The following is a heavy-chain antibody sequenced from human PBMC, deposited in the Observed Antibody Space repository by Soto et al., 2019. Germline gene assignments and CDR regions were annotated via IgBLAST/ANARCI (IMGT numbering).Heavy chain of an antibody. J-gene: IGHJ6*02. CDR3: ARDLSPQYCSSTSCHTLHYGMDV. V-gene: IGHV3-30-3*01. Sequence: GGSLRLSCAASGFTFSSYAMHWVRQAPGKGLEWVAVISYDGSNKYYADSVKGRFTISRDNSKNTLYLQMNSLRAEDTAVYYCARDLSPQYCSSTSCHTLHYGMDVWGQGTTVTVSS. CDR2: ISYDGSNK. CDR1: GFTFSSYA. D-gene: IGHD2-2*01.